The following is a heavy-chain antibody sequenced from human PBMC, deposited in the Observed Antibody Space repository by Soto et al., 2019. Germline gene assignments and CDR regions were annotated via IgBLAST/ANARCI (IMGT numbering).Heavy chain of an antibody. CDR2: IYYSGST. Sequence: SETLSLTCTVPTGSISSWSWSCIRQAPGKGLEWIGYIYYSGSTTYNPSLKSRVTTLLDTSKNQFSLRLTSVTAADTGVYYCAGDYGSGSYRFDYWGQGALVTVSS. CDR1: TGSISSWS. D-gene: IGHD3-10*01. J-gene: IGHJ4*02. CDR3: AGDYGSGSYRFDY. V-gene: IGHV4-59*01.